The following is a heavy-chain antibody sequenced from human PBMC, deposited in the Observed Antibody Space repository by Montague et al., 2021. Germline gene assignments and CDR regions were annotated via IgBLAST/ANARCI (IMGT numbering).Heavy chain of an antibody. J-gene: IGHJ5*02. D-gene: IGHD3-22*01. V-gene: IGHV4-4*02. CDR2: IFHNGST. CDR3: ARVAAWGYYDTSGPNWFDH. CDR1: GGSISSNNW. Sequence: SETLSLTCAVSGGSISSNNWWTWVRQPPGKGLAWIGEIFHNGSTTYSLSLKSRVTISMGKSKNQFSLKLTSVTAADTAVYYCARVAAWGYYDTSGPNWFDHWGQGTLVTVSS.